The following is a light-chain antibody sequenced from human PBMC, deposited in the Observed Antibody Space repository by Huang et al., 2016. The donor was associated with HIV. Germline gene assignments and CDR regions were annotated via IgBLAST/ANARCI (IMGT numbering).Light chain of an antibody. CDR2: GSS. CDR1: RSVSTN. CDR3: HQYNNWLLS. Sequence: EIVMTQSPATLSVSPGQRVTLSCRANRSVSTNLAWYQQRHGQAPRLLIYGSSTRAPGIPARFSGSGSGTDCSLTSSSLQSEDFALYYCHQYNNWLLSFGGGTRV. V-gene: IGKV3-15*01. J-gene: IGKJ4*01.